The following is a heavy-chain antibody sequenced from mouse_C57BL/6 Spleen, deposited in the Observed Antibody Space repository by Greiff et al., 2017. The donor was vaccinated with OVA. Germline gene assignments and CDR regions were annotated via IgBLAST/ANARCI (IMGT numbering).Heavy chain of an antibody. D-gene: IGHD1-1*01. Sequence: QVQLQQSGAELVKPGASVKLSCKASGYTFTSYWMHWVKQRPGQGLEWIGMIHPNSGSTNYNEKFKSKATLTVDKSSSTAYMQLSSLTSEDSAVYYCARGTTVVEDYFDYWGQGTTLTVSS. CDR3: ARGTTVVEDYFDY. V-gene: IGHV1-64*01. J-gene: IGHJ2*01. CDR1: GYTFTSYW. CDR2: IHPNSGST.